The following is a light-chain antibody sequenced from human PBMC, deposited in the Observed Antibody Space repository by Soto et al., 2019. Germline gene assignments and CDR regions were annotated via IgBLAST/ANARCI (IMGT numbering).Light chain of an antibody. CDR2: DVS. V-gene: IGLV2-14*01. CDR3: SSYTSSSNYVV. CDR1: SSDVGGYNY. Sequence: QSALTQPASVSGSPGQSITISCTGTSSDVGGYNYVSWYQQHPGKVPKLMIYDVSIRPSGGSNRFSGSKSGNTASLTISGLQAEDESDYYCSSYTSSSNYVVFGGGTKLTVL. J-gene: IGLJ2*01.